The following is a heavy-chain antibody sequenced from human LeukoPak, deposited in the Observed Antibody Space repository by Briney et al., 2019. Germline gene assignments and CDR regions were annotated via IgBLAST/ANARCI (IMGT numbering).Heavy chain of an antibody. J-gene: IGHJ6*03. D-gene: IGHD4-11*01. CDR3: ARDRGDEVLGYSNSDGYYYYYMDV. V-gene: IGHV4-59*01. CDR2: VYYSWSS. Sequence: SETLSLTCTVSGGFITAYYWSWIRQPPGKGLEWIGYVYYSWSSNYNPSLKSRVTISVDTSKNQFSLKLTSVTAADTAVYYCARDRGDEVLGYSNSDGYYYYYMDVWGKGTTVTVSS. CDR1: GGFITAYY.